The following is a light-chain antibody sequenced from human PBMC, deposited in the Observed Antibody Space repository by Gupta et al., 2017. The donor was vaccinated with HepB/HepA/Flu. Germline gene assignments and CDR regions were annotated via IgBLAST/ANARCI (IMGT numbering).Light chain of an antibody. CDR3: QQDYSYPGT. Sequence: DIQMTPSPSTLSASVGDRVTITCRASQSISSWLAWYQQKPGKAPKLLIYKASSLESGVPSRFSGSGSGTEFTLTISSLQPDDFATYYCQQDYSYPGTFGQGTKVEIK. J-gene: IGKJ1*01. V-gene: IGKV1-5*03. CDR2: KAS. CDR1: QSISSW.